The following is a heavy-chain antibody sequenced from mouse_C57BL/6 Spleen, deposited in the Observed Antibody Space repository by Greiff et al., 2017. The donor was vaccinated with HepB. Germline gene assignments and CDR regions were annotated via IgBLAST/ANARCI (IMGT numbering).Heavy chain of an antibody. Sequence: EVQGVESGGGLVKPGGSLKLSCAASGFTFSDYGMHWVRQAPEKGLEWVAYISSGSSNIYYTEKVKGRVTISRDNAKNTLFLQMTSLRSEDTAMYYCARKGVYYDYDYAMDYWGQGTSVTVSS. D-gene: IGHD2-4*01. V-gene: IGHV5-17*01. J-gene: IGHJ4*01. CDR1: GFTFSDYG. CDR2: ISSGSSNI. CDR3: ARKGVYYDYDYAMDY.